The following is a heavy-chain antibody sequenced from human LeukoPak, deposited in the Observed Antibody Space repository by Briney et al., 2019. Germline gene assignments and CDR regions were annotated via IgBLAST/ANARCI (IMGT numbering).Heavy chain of an antibody. CDR2: LSSSSSYI. CDR1: GFTFSSYS. V-gene: IGHV3-21*01. J-gene: IGHJ4*02. D-gene: IGHD3-3*01. Sequence: GGSLRLSCAASGFTFSSYSMNWVRQAPGKGLEWVSSLSSSSSYIYYADSVKGRFTISRDNAKNSLYLQMNSLRAEDTAVYYCARVQPFWSGRDYWGQGTLVTVSS. CDR3: ARVQPFWSGRDY.